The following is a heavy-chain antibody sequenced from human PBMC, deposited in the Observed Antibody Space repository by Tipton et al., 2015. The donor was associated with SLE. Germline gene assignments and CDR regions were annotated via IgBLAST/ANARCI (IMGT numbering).Heavy chain of an antibody. D-gene: IGHD4-17*01. CDR2: LDTTGNYA. V-gene: IGHV3-11*06. CDR3: ARERLRVAED. Sequence: SLRLSCAASGFTFSDTWMSWVRQAPGKGLEWVSLLDTTGNYAYYAESVRGRFTVSRDNAKNSLYLQMSSLRAEDTGVYYCARERLRVAEDWGQGTLVTVSS. J-gene: IGHJ4*02. CDR1: GFTFSDTW.